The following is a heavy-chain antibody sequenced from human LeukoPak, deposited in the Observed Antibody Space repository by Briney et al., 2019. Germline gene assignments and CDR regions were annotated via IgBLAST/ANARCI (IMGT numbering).Heavy chain of an antibody. CDR2: IYYSGAGI. CDR3: AKDVAPDSGWDLDY. J-gene: IGHJ4*02. V-gene: IGHV3-23*01. CDR1: VFTFSTYT. D-gene: IGHD6-19*01. Sequence: SGGSLRLSCSASVFTFSTYTMSWVRQAPGKGLEWVSSIYYSGAGIFYADSVKGRFSISRDNSKNKLYLQMNSLRAEDTAVYYCAKDVAPDSGWDLDYWGQGTLVTVSS.